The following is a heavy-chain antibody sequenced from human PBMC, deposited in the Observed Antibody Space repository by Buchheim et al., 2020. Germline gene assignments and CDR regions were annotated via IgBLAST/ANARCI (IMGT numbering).Heavy chain of an antibody. CDR3: ARGENYYDSSGYYREYFQH. V-gene: IGHV3-48*01. D-gene: IGHD3-22*01. Sequence: EVQLVESGGGLVQPGGSLRLSCAASGFTFSSYSMNWVRQAPGKGLEWVSYISSSSSTIYYADSVKGLFTISRDNAKNSLYLQMNSLRAEDTAVYYCARGENYYDSSGYYREYFQHWGQGTL. CDR2: ISSSSSTI. J-gene: IGHJ1*01. CDR1: GFTFSSYS.